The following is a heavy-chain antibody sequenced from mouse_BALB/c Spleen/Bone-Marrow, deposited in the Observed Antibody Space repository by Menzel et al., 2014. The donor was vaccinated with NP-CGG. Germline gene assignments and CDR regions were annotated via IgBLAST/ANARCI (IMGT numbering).Heavy chain of an antibody. V-gene: IGHV5-6-5*01. Sequence: EESGGRLVTPGTSLTLTCTVSGIDLSSNALIWVRQAPGKGLEWIGAIDRGGRPYYASWAKGRFTISKTSSTAVDMKITSLTTEDTAPYFVARGYAGGGYLLPHYSGGKGTLVTVSS. D-gene: IGHD1-1*02. CDR2: IDRGGRP. J-gene: IGHJ1*03. CDR1: GIDLSSNA. CDR3: ARGYAGGGYLLPHYS.